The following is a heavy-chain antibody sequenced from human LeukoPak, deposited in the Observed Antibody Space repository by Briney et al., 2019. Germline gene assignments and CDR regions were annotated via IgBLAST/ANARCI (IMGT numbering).Heavy chain of an antibody. CDR1: GFTFSTYW. CDR2: INTDGSTT. J-gene: IGHJ4*02. D-gene: IGHD2-2*01. CDR3: ARIDPAPCSPTSCHYEY. V-gene: IGHV3-74*01. Sequence: GGSLRLSCAASGFTFSTYWMHWVRQAPEKGLVWVSRINTDGSTTTYADSVKGRFTISRDNAKNTLYLQMNSLRAEDTAVYYCARIDPAPCSPTSCHYEYFGQGTLVTVS.